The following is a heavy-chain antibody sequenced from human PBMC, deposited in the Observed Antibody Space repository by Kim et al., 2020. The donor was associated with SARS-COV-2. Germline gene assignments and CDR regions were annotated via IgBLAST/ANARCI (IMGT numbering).Heavy chain of an antibody. Sequence: GGSLRLSCAASGFTFSGYAMSWVRQAPGKGLEWVSAISGNGGSTGYADSVKGRFTISRDNAKNTLYLQMNSLRAEDTALYHCARRGGGGGGDKWSDHWGQGTLVTVSS. J-gene: IGHJ5*02. D-gene: IGHD3-16*01. CDR3: ARRGGGGGGDKWSDH. V-gene: IGHV3-23*01. CDR1: GFTFSGYA. CDR2: ISGNGGST.